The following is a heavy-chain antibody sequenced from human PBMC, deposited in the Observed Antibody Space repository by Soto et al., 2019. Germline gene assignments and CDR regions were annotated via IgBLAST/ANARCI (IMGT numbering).Heavy chain of an antibody. Sequence: ASVKVSCKASGYTFTSYGISWARQAPGQGLEWMGWISAYNGNTNYAQKLQGRVTMTTDTSTSTAYMELRSLRSDDTAVYYCARAGTSPITMIVVEDYWGQGTLVTVSS. CDR1: GYTFTSYG. V-gene: IGHV1-18*04. CDR2: ISAYNGNT. D-gene: IGHD3-22*01. J-gene: IGHJ4*02. CDR3: ARAGTSPITMIVVEDY.